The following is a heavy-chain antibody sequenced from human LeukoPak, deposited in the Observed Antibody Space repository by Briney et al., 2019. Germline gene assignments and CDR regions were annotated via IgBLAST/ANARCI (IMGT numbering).Heavy chain of an antibody. CDR3: ARDRAANWGGLDYYYYYGMDV. CDR2: ISRSSSYI. D-gene: IGHD7-27*01. J-gene: IGHJ6*02. Sequence: GGSLRLSCAASGFTFASYAMTWVRQAPGKGLEWVSSISRSSSYIYYADSVKGRFTISRDNAKNSLYLQMNSLRAEDTAVYYCARDRAANWGGLDYYYYYGMDVWGQGTTVTVSS. V-gene: IGHV3-21*01. CDR1: GFTFASYA.